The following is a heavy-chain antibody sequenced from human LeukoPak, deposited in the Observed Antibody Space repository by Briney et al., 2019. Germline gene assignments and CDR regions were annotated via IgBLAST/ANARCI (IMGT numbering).Heavy chain of an antibody. V-gene: IGHV3-30*18. CDR1: GFTFSSYG. CDR2: ISYDGSNK. CDR3: AEDRFDSLLTAAGKY. J-gene: IGHJ4*02. D-gene: IGHD6-13*01. Sequence: PGRSLRLSCAASGFTFSSYGMHWVRQAPGKGLEWVAVISYDGSNKYYADSVKGRFTISRDNSKNTLYLQMNSLRAEDTAVYYCAEDRFDSLLTAAGKYWGQGTLVTVSS.